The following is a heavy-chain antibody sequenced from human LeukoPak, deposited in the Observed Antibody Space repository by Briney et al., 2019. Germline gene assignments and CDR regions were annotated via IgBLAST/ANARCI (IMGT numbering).Heavy chain of an antibody. CDR3: ARLMDDILTGCNWFDP. CDR2: INSDESIT. V-gene: IGHV3-74*01. Sequence: GGSLRLSCAASGFTFSISWVHWVRQAPGKGPVWVSRINSDESITSYADSVKGRFTISRDNAKNTLYLQMNSLRAEDTAVYYCARLMDDILTGCNWFDPWGQGTLVTVSS. CDR1: GFTFSISW. J-gene: IGHJ5*02. D-gene: IGHD3-9*01.